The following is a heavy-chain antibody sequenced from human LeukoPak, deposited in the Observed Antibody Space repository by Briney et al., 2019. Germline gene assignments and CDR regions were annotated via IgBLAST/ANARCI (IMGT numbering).Heavy chain of an antibody. V-gene: IGHV3-21*01. D-gene: IGHD3-3*02. Sequence: GGSLRLSCAVSGFTFSAYSMNWVRQAPGKGLEWISSISDDSSHIYYADSVKGRFAISRDNAKNSVYLQMNSLRAEDTAVYYCARSIKGYYYYYMDVWGKGTTVTVSS. CDR3: ARSIKGYYYYYMDV. CDR2: ISDDSSHI. CDR1: GFTFSAYS. J-gene: IGHJ6*03.